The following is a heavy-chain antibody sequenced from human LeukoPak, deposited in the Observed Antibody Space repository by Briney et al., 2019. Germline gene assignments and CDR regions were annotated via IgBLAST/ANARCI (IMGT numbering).Heavy chain of an antibody. CDR2: ISGDGHTI. CDR3: ARGRDGNYAPLDY. D-gene: IGHD4-17*01. J-gene: IGHJ4*02. Sequence: PGGSLRLSCAASGFTFSDYYVTWIRQAPGKGLEWVSYISGDGHTIYYAGSVKGRFTISRDNAKNSLFLQMNSLRAEDTAVYYCARGRDGNYAPLDYWGQGTLVTVSS. V-gene: IGHV3-11*04. CDR1: GFTFSDYY.